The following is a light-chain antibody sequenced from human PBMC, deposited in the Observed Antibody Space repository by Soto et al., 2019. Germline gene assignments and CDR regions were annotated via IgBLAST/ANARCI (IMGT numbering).Light chain of an antibody. CDR2: AAT. Sequence: IQLTQFPSSLSASVGDRVTITCRASQGISSFLVWYQQKPGKAPKNLIYAATTLQSGVPSRFSGSGSGTDFTLTISSLQPEDFATYYCQQLNSFPLTFGGGTKVEIK. V-gene: IGKV1-9*01. CDR1: QGISSF. CDR3: QQLNSFPLT. J-gene: IGKJ4*01.